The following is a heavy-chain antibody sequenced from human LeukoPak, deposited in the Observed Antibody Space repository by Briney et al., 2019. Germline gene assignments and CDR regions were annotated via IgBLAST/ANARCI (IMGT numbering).Heavy chain of an antibody. D-gene: IGHD2-15*01. J-gene: IGHJ4*02. CDR3: AREGGGYLDY. CDR1: GFTFSSYS. CDR2: ISSSSSTI. Sequence: PGGSLRLSCAASGFTFSSYSMNWVRQAPGKGLEWVSYISSSSSTIYYADSVKGRFTISRDNAKNSLYLQMNSLRAEDTAVYYCAREGGGYLDYWGQGTLVTVSS. V-gene: IGHV3-48*01.